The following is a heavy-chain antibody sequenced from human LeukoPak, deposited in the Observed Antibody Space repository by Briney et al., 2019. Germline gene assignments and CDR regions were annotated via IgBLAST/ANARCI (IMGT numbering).Heavy chain of an antibody. D-gene: IGHD2-8*01. CDR3: ARIMTNPHYYYYYGMDV. CDR2: ISGYNGNT. J-gene: IGHJ6*02. V-gene: IGHV1-18*01. Sequence: VASVKVSCKASGDTFTTYGITWVRQAPGQGLEWMGWISGYNGNTEYTQKFQGRVAMTRDTSTSTAYMELRSLRSEDTAVYYCARIMTNPHYYYYYGMDVWGQGTTVTVSS. CDR1: GDTFTTYG.